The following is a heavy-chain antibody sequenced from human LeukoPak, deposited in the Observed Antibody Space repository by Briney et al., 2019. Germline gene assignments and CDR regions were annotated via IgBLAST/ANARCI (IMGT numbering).Heavy chain of an antibody. CDR3: ARDSTTGPALDY. CDR1: GGSISSYY. Sequence: ETLSLTCTVSGGSISSYYWSWVRQAPGKGLEWVSYISSSSSTIYYADSVKGRFTISRDNAKNSLYLQMNSLRAEDTAVYYCARDSTTGPALDYWGQGTLVTVSS. D-gene: IGHD4-17*01. CDR2: ISSSSSTI. J-gene: IGHJ4*02. V-gene: IGHV3-48*04.